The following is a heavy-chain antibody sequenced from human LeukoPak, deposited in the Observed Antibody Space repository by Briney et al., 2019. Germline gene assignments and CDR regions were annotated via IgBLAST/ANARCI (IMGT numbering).Heavy chain of an antibody. CDR1: GGSISSSSYY. Sequence: SETLSLTCTVSGGSISSSSYYWSWIRQPPGKGLEWIGEINHSGSTNYNPSLKSRVTISVDTSKNQFSLKLSSVTAADTAVYYCASKGSSSSFDYWGQGTLVTVSS. CDR2: INHSGST. V-gene: IGHV4-39*07. D-gene: IGHD6-6*01. J-gene: IGHJ4*02. CDR3: ASKGSSSSFDY.